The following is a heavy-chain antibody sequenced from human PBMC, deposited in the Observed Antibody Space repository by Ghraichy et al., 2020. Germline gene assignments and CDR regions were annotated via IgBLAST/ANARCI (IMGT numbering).Heavy chain of an antibody. CDR2: INSTSNYL. D-gene: IGHD5-24*01. Sequence: GESLNISCVASEFNFDKYNLNWVRRAPGGGLEWVSSINSTSNYLYYKDSVKGRFTVSRDDAKTSLYLQMNNLRGDDTAVYYCARWSLDGHGPAFDLWGRGTMVTVSS. V-gene: IGHV3-21*01. J-gene: IGHJ3*01. CDR3: ARWSLDGHGPAFDL. CDR1: EFNFDKYN.